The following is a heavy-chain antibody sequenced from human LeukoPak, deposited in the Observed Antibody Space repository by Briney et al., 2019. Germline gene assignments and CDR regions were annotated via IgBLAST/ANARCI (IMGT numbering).Heavy chain of an antibody. D-gene: IGHD4-17*01. CDR3: AKLLNDYVDYYFDY. V-gene: IGHV3-23*01. CDR2: ISSSGGST. Sequence: GGSLRLSCAASGFTFSSYAMSGVRQAPGRGLEWVSAISSSGGSTYSADSVKGRFTISRDNSKNTLYLQMNSLRADDTAVYYCAKLLNDYVDYYFDYWGQGTLVTVSS. J-gene: IGHJ4*02. CDR1: GFTFSSYA.